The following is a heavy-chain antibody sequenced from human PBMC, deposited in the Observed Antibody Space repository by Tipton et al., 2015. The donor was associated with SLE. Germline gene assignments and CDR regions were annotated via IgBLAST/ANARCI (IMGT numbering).Heavy chain of an antibody. Sequence: SLRLSCAASGFTFSSYDMHWVRQATGKGLEWVSAIGTAGDTYYPGSVKGRFTISRENAKNSLYLQMNSLRAGDTAVYYCARRVLDTAMVAGDYMDVWGKGTTVTVSS. CDR3: ARRVLDTAMVAGDYMDV. D-gene: IGHD5-18*01. CDR2: IGTAGDT. CDR1: GFTFSSYD. J-gene: IGHJ6*03. V-gene: IGHV3-13*01.